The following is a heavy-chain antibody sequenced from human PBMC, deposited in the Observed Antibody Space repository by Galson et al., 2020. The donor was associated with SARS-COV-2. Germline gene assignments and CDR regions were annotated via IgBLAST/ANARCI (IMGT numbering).Heavy chain of an antibody. J-gene: IGHJ4*02. CDR1: GFTFSSYA. Sequence: GGSLRLSCAASGFTFSSYAMHWVRQAPGKGLEWVAVISYDGSNKYYADSVKGRFTISRDNSKNTLYLQMNSLRAEDTAVYYCARDRAQGEWLVPNSFDYWGQGTLVTVSS. CDR2: ISYDGSNK. D-gene: IGHD6-19*01. V-gene: IGHV3-30*04. CDR3: ARDRAQGEWLVPNSFDY.